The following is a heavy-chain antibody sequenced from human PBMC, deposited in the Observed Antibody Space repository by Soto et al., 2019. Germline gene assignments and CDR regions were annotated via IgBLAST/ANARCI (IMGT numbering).Heavy chain of an antibody. CDR3: ARVGWLRFHFDY. J-gene: IGHJ4*02. V-gene: IGHV4-34*01. CDR2: INHSGST. D-gene: IGHD5-12*01. Sequence: SETLSLTCAVYGGSFSGYYWRWIRQPPGKGLEWIGEINHSGSTNYNPSLKSRVTISVDTSKNQFSLKLSPVTAADTAVYYCARVGWLRFHFDYWGQGTLVTVSS. CDR1: GGSFSGYY.